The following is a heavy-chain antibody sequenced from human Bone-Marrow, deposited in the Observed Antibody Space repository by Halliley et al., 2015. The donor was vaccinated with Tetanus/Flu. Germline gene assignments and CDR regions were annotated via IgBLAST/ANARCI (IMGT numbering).Heavy chain of an antibody. CDR2: MYYSGST. J-gene: IGHJ5*02. Sequence: WIAYMYYSGSTKYNPSLRSRVTISLDTSKKHLSLQLTPVTAADTAVYYCARVSGVTPSVFFDPWGQGVLVTVSS. D-gene: IGHD3-10*01. V-gene: IGHV4-61*03. CDR3: ARVSGVTPSVFFDP.